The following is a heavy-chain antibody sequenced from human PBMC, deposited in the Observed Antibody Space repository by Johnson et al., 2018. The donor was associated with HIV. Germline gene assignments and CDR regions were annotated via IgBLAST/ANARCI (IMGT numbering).Heavy chain of an antibody. CDR3: ARGCGSRSGSPCYDPFDI. J-gene: IGHJ3*02. CDR2: IKQDGSEK. D-gene: IGHD1-26*01. CDR1: GFTFSSYW. V-gene: IGHV3-7*03. Sequence: EVQLVESGGGLVQPGGSLRLSCAASGFTFSSYWMSWVRQAPGKGLEWVANIKQDGSEKYYVDSVKGRFTISRDNAKNSLYLQMNSLTPEDTAVYYCARGCGSRSGSPCYDPFDIWGQGTMVTVSS.